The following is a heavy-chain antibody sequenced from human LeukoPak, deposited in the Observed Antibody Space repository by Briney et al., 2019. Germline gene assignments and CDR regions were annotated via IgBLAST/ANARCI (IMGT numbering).Heavy chain of an antibody. Sequence: SETLSLTCTVSGGSISSYYWSWIRQPPGKGLEWTGYIYSSGSTSYNPSLKSRVTMSIDTSKNQFSLKVKSVTPADTAVYYCARESNGDYSDYWGQGTLVTVSS. D-gene: IGHD4-17*01. J-gene: IGHJ4*02. CDR2: IYSSGST. CDR1: GGSISSYY. V-gene: IGHV4-59*01. CDR3: ARESNGDYSDY.